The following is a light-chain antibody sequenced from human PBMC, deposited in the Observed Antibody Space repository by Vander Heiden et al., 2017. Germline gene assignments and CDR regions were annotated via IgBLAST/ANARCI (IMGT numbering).Light chain of an antibody. Sequence: DIQMTQSPSSLSAPVGDRVTITCRASQSISSYLNWYQQKPGKAPKLLIYAASSLQSGVPSRFSGSGSGTDFTLTISRLQPEDFATYYCQQRDSTPITFGGGTKVEIK. V-gene: IGKV1-39*01. CDR3: QQRDSTPIT. CDR1: QSISSY. J-gene: IGKJ4*01. CDR2: AAS.